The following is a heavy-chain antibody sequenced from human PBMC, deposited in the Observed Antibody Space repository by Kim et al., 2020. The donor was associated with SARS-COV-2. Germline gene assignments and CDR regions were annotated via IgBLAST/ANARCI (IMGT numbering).Heavy chain of an antibody. J-gene: IGHJ6*03. CDR1: GGSINNYY. CDR3: ARLGVRLYYYMDV. V-gene: IGHV4-59*08. D-gene: IGHD3-10*01. Sequence: SETLSLTCTVSGGSINNYYWTWIRQPPGKGLEWIGYMYYTGSTNYNPSLKSRVTMSVDTSQNQFSLRLNSVTAADTAVYYCARLGVRLYYYMDVWGKGTT. CDR2: MYYTGST.